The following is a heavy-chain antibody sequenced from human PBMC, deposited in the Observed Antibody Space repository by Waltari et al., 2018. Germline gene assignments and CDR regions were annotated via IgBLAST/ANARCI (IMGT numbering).Heavy chain of an antibody. CDR3: ARENGAGEIRTQYYYYYYMDV. CDR1: GGSISRGGYY. D-gene: IGHD3-10*01. Sequence: QVQLQESGPGLVKPSQTLSLTCTVSGGSISRGGYYWSWIRQTPGKGLEWIGYIYYSGSTYYNPSLKSLVTISVDTSKNQFSLKLSSVTAADTAVYYCARENGAGEIRTQYYYYYYMDVWGKGTTVTVSS. V-gene: IGHV4-31*01. J-gene: IGHJ6*03. CDR2: IYYSGST.